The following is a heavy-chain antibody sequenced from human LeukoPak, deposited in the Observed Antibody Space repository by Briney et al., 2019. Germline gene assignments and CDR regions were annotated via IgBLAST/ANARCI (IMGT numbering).Heavy chain of an antibody. CDR2: IIPIFGTA. D-gene: IGHD4-23*01. CDR3: ARVPTMVVIDDAFDI. Sequence: GASVKVSCKASGGTFSSYAISWVRQAPGQGLEWMGRIIPIFGTANYAQKFQGRVTITTDESTSTAYMELSSLRSEDTAVYYCARVPTMVVIDDAFDIWGQGTMVTVSS. CDR1: GGTFSSYA. V-gene: IGHV1-69*05. J-gene: IGHJ3*02.